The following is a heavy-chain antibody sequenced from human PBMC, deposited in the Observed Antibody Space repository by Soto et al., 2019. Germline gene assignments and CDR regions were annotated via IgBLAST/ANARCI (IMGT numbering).Heavy chain of an antibody. CDR2: IWYDGSNK. CDR3: ARESLPYYDILTGYYRNYYYYGMDV. V-gene: IGHV3-33*01. Sequence: GGSLRLSCAASGFTFSSYGMHWVRQAPGKGLEWVAVIWYDGSNKYYADSVKGRFTISRDNSKNTLYLQMNSLRAEDTAVYYCARESLPYYDILTGYYRNYYYYGMDVWGQGTTVTVSS. CDR1: GFTFSSYG. J-gene: IGHJ6*02. D-gene: IGHD3-9*01.